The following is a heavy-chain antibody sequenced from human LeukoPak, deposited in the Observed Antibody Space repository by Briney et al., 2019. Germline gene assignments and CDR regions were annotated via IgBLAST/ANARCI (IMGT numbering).Heavy chain of an antibody. Sequence: GGTLRLSCAASGFTFSTYGMHWVRQAPAKGLGWVAFIRYDGSRKYLAESSRGQFSISRENPKIPLYLHRNHRRPGDTAVYYCGKDSMGVITVTGDGYWGQGTLVTVSS. CDR3: GKDSMGVITVTGDGY. J-gene: IGHJ4*02. V-gene: IGHV3-30*02. D-gene: IGHD4-17*01. CDR2: IRYDGSRK. CDR1: GFTFSTYG.